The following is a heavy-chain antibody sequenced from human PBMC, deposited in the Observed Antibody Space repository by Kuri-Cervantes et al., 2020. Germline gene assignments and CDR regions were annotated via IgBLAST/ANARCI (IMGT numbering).Heavy chain of an antibody. Sequence: GESLKISCAASGFTFSSYWMHWVRQAPGKGLVWVSRINSDGSSTSYADSVKGRFTISRDNAKNTLYLQMNSLRAEDTAVYYCAKVRYGDYYYYGMDVWGQGTTVTVSS. D-gene: IGHD4-17*01. CDR2: INSDGSST. CDR3: AKVRYGDYYYYGMDV. V-gene: IGHV3-74*01. CDR1: GFTFSSYW. J-gene: IGHJ6*02.